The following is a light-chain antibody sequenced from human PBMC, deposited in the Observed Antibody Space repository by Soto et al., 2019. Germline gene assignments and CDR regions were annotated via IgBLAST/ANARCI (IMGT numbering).Light chain of an antibody. V-gene: IGLV2-23*02. CDR1: SSDVGNYNL. CDR3: CSYAGSNYV. CDR2: EVS. J-gene: IGLJ1*01. Sequence: QSALTQPASVSGSPGQSITISCTGTSSDVGNYNLVSWYQHHPGKAPKPMIYEVSKRPSGVSNRFSGCKSGDTASLTISGLQAEDEADYYCCSYAGSNYVFGPGTKLTVL.